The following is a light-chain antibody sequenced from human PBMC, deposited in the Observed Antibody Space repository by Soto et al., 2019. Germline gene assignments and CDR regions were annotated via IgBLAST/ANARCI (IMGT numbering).Light chain of an antibody. CDR3: NSYTGSSTYV. CDR2: EVS. Sequence: QSALTQPPSVSGSPGQSVAISRTGTSSDVGSYNRVSWYQQPPGAAPKLMIYEVSNRPSGVPDRFSESKSGNTASLTISGLQAEDEADYYCNSYTGSSTYVFGTGTKVTV. V-gene: IGLV2-18*02. CDR1: SSDVGSYNR. J-gene: IGLJ1*01.